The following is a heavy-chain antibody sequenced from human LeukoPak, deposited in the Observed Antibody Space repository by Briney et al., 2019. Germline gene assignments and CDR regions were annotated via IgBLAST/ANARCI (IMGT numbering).Heavy chain of an antibody. CDR2: INQDGSET. Sequence: GGSLRLSCADSGFTFTTYWMTSVRQAPGKGLEWVANINQDGSETYYVDSVKGRFTISRDNAKNSLYLQMNSLRAEDTAVYYCARDVVPKDYWGQGTLVTVSS. V-gene: IGHV3-7*04. J-gene: IGHJ4*02. D-gene: IGHD2-15*01. CDR3: ARDVVPKDY. CDR1: GFTFTTYW.